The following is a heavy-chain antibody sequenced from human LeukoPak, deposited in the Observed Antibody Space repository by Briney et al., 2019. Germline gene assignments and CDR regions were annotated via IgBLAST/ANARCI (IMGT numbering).Heavy chain of an antibody. D-gene: IGHD3-9*01. J-gene: IGHJ4*02. V-gene: IGHV3-23*01. Sequence: PGGSLRLSCAASGFTFSSYAMSWVRQAPGKGLEWVSAISGNGGSTYYADSVKGRFTISRDNSKNTLYLQMNSLRAEDTAVYYCAKAEYYDILTGYYGWGQGTLVTVSS. CDR2: ISGNGGST. CDR3: AKAEYYDILTGYYG. CDR1: GFTFSSYA.